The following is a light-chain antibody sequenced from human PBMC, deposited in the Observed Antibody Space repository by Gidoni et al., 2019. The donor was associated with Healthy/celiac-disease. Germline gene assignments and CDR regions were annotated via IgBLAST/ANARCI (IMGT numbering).Light chain of an antibody. CDR3: SSYTSSSTYV. CDR2: EFS. V-gene: IGLV2-14*01. Sequence: QSALTQPASVSASPGQSITISCTGTSSDVGGYNYVSWYQQHPGKAPKLMIYEFSNRPSGVSNRFSGSKSGNTASLTISGLQAEDEADYYCSSYTSSSTYVFGTGTKVTVL. CDR1: SSDVGGYNY. J-gene: IGLJ1*01.